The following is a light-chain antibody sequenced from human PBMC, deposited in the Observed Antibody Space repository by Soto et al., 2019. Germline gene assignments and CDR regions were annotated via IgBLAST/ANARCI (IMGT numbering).Light chain of an antibody. CDR3: QHYGSSPPWT. CDR1: QTVRNNY. V-gene: IGKV3-20*01. J-gene: IGKJ1*01. Sequence: EFVLTPSPGTLSLSPVERATLSCRASQTVRNNYLAWYQQKPGQAPRLLIYDASSRATGIPDRFSGGGSGTDFTLTISRLEPEDFATYYCQHYGSSPPWTFGQGTKVDIK. CDR2: DAS.